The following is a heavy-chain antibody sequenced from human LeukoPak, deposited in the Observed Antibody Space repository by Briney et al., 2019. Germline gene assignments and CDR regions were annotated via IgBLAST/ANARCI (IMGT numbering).Heavy chain of an antibody. D-gene: IGHD2-2*01. CDR3: ARGPIVVVPAAEIYYYYYYYRDV. Sequence: GGSLRLSCAASGFTFSSYWMHWVRQAPGKGLVWVSRINSDGSSTNYADSVKGRFTIYRDNAKNTLYLQMNSLRAEDTAVYYCARGPIVVVPAAEIYYYYYYYRDVWGKGTTVTVSS. CDR2: INSDGSST. V-gene: IGHV3-74*01. CDR1: GFTFSSYW. J-gene: IGHJ6*03.